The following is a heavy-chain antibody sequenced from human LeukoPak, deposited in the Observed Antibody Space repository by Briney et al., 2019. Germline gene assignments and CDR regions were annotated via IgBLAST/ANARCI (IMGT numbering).Heavy chain of an antibody. CDR3: ARAEPSFHSWFGELSHY. CDR1: GYTFTGYY. V-gene: IGHV1-2*02. Sequence: ASVKVSRKASGYTFTGYYMHWVRQAPGQGLEWMGWINPNSGGTNYAQKFQGRVTMTRDTSISTAYMELSRLRSDDTAVYYCARAEPSFHSWFGELSHYWGQGTLVTVTP. D-gene: IGHD3-10*01. CDR2: INPNSGGT. J-gene: IGHJ4*02.